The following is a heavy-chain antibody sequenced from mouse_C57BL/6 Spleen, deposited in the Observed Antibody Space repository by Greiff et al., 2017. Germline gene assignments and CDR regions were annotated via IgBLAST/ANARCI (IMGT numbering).Heavy chain of an antibody. CDR3: ARDGSPSLPSGNY. Sequence: EVQLQESGPGLVKPSQSLSLTCSVTGYSITSGYYWNWIRQFPGNKLEWMGYISYDGSNNYNPSLKNRISITRDTSKNQFFLKLNSVTTEDTATYYCARDGSPSLPSGNYWGQGTTLTVSS. CDR2: ISYDGSN. V-gene: IGHV3-6*01. D-gene: IGHD5-5*01. CDR1: GYSITSGYY. J-gene: IGHJ2*01.